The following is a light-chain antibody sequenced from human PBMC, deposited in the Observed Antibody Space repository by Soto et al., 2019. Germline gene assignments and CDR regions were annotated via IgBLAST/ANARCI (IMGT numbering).Light chain of an antibody. CDR1: QSVSSNY. V-gene: IGKV3-20*01. Sequence: EIGLTQSPGTLSLSTGERATLSCRASQSVSSNYLAWYQQKPGQAPRPLIYGASSRATGIPDRFSGSGAGTDFTLTISRLESEDFAVYYCQQYGSSPWTFGHGTKVDIK. CDR3: QQYGSSPWT. J-gene: IGKJ1*01. CDR2: GAS.